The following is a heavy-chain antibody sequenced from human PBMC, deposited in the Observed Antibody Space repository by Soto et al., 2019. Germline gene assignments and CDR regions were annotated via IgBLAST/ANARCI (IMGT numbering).Heavy chain of an antibody. J-gene: IGHJ4*02. D-gene: IGHD2-2*01. CDR3: ARGLDQPPVGLYFDT. CDR2: IIPAFGTA. CDR1: GGTFNSYL. V-gene: IGHV1-69*06. Sequence: QVQLVQSGAEVKHPGSSVKVSCKTSGGTFNSYLIDWVRQAPGQGLEWMGGIIPAFGTAKYAQKFQGRVTITADKSTTTAYMELRTLTSEDTAVYYCARGLDQPPVGLYFDTWGQGTLVTVSS.